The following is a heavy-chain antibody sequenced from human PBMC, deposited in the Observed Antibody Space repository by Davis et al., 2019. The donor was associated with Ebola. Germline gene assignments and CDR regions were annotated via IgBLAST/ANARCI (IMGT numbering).Heavy chain of an antibody. CDR1: GGSISSYY. J-gene: IGHJ5*02. Sequence: PSETLSLTCTVSGGSISSYYWSWIRQPPGKGLEWIGYIYYSGSTNYNPSLKSRVTISVDTSKNQFSLKLSSVTAADTAVYYCASRPGGGRRGWFDPWGQGTLVTVSS. D-gene: IGHD1-26*01. CDR2: IYYSGST. V-gene: IGHV4-59*12. CDR3: ASRPGGGRRGWFDP.